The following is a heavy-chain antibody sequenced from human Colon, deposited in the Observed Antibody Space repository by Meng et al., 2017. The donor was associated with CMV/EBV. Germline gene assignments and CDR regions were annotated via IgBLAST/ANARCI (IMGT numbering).Heavy chain of an antibody. J-gene: IGHJ4*02. CDR2: ISGSGGST. V-gene: IGHV3-23*01. CDR3: AKDRIQLWIFDY. Sequence: GESLKISCAASGFTFSSYAMSWVRQAPGKGLEWVSAISGSGGSTYYADSVKGRFTISRDNSKNTLYLQMNSLRAEDTAVHYCAKDRIQLWIFDYWGQGTLVTVSS. CDR1: GFTFSSYA. D-gene: IGHD5-18*01.